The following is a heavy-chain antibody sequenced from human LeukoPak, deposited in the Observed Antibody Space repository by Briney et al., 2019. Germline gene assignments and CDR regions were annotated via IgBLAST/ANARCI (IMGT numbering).Heavy chain of an antibody. CDR2: ISGSGGST. Sequence: GGSLRLSCAASGFTFSSYAMSWVRQAPGKGLEWVSAISGSGGSTYYADSVKGRFTISRDNSKNTLYLQMNSLGAEDTAVYYCARDPSIFGVDYYFDYWGQGTLVTVSS. CDR3: ARDPSIFGVDYYFDY. CDR1: GFTFSSYA. J-gene: IGHJ4*02. V-gene: IGHV3-23*01. D-gene: IGHD3-3*01.